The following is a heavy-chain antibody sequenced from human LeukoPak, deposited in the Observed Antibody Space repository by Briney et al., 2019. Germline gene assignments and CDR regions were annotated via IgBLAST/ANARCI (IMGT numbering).Heavy chain of an antibody. CDR2: ITGTGGNT. V-gene: IGHV3-23*01. D-gene: IGHD3-22*01. J-gene: IGHJ4*02. CDR1: GFTFRAYD. Sequence: GESLKISCAASGFTFRAYDMSWVRQAPGKGLEWVSDITGTGGNTYYADSVKGRFTISRDNSKNTLYLQMNSLRDEDTAVYYCAKVKDTSGSRFDYWGQGTLVTVSS. CDR3: AKVKDTSGSRFDY.